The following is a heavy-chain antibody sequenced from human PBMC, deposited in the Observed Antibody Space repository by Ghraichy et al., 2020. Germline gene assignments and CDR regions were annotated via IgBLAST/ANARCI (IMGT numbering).Heavy chain of an antibody. Sequence: IEGMGWISTDNGKTNYAQRFEGRVSMTRDTSTSTTYMELRSLTSDDTAFYYCARGGVADFWGQGTLVTVSS. V-gene: IGHV1-18*01. CDR2: ISTDNGKT. CDR3: ARGGVADF. J-gene: IGHJ4*02.